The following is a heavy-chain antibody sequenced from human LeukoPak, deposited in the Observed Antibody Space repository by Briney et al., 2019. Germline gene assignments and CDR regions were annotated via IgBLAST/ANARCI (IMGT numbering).Heavy chain of an antibody. J-gene: IGHJ4*02. D-gene: IGHD2-2*01. CDR3: ARQRVVPAIFDY. Sequence: SETLSLTCAVYGGSFSGYYWSWIRQPPGKGLEWIGEINHSGSTNYNPSLKRRVTISVDTSKNQFSLKLSSVTAADTAVYYCARQRVVPAIFDYWGQGTLVTVSS. CDR2: INHSGST. V-gene: IGHV4-34*01. CDR1: GGSFSGYY.